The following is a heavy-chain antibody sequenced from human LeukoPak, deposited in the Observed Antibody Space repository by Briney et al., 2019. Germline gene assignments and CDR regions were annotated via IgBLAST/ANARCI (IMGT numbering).Heavy chain of an antibody. J-gene: IGHJ4*02. V-gene: IGHV3-23*01. CDR3: AKDVKAGSGDYYFDY. CDR1: GFTFSRYA. Sequence: PGGSLRLSCAASGFTFSRYALNWARQAPGKGLEWVSTVSVSGGSTYYADSVKGRFTISRDNSENTLHLQINSLRAEDTAVYYCAKDVKAGSGDYYFDYWGQGTLVTVSS. D-gene: IGHD3-3*01. CDR2: VSVSGGST.